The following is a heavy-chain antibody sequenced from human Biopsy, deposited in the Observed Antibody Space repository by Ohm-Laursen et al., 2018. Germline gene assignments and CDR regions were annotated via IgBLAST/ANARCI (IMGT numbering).Heavy chain of an antibody. V-gene: IGHV4-34*01. CDR2: INHSGST. Sequence: SETLSLTCAVYGGSFTGYYWSWIRQPPGKGLEWIGKINHSGSTNYNPSLKSRVTISLDTSKNQLSLKLSSVTAADTAVYYCARESDSSGYYYRDYWGQGTLVTVSS. CDR1: GGSFTGYY. CDR3: ARESDSSGYYYRDY. D-gene: IGHD3-22*01. J-gene: IGHJ4*02.